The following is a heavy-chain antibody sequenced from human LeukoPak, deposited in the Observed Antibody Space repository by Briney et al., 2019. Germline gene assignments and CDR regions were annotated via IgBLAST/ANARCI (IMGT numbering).Heavy chain of an antibody. V-gene: IGHV1-18*01. J-gene: IGHJ5*02. Sequence: ASVKVSCKASGYTFTSYGISWVRQAPGQGLEWMGWISAYNGNTNYAQKLQGRVTMTTDTSTSTAYMELRSLRSDDTAVYYCATLRSKKGGSYFDPWGQGTLVPVSS. CDR3: ATLRSKKGGSYFDP. CDR2: ISAYNGNT. CDR1: GYTFTSYG. D-gene: IGHD1-26*01.